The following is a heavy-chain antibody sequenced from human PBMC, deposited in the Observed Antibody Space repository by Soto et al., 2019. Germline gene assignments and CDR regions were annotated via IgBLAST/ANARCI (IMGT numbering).Heavy chain of an antibody. J-gene: IGHJ4*02. D-gene: IGHD1-26*01. V-gene: IGHV1-24*01. CDR2: FDPEDGEA. Sequence: ASVKVSCKVSGYTLTELSMHWVRQAPGKGLEWMGGFDPEDGEAIYAQKFQGRVTMTADTSTGTAYMELSSLRSEDTAVYYCARAGELSSFDYWGQGTLVTVSS. CDR3: ARAGELSSFDY. CDR1: GYTLTELS.